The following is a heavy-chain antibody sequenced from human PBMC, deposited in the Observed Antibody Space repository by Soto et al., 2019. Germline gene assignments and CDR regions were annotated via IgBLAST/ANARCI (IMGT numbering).Heavy chain of an antibody. CDR2: ISGGGGNT. D-gene: IGHD7-27*01. CDR3: AKASVGMWSDFDY. V-gene: IGHV3-23*01. CDR1: GFTFSTFA. J-gene: IGHJ4*02. Sequence: EVQLLESGGGLVQPGESLTLSCAASGFTFSTFAMSWVRQAPGKGLEWVSAISGGGGNTYYAESAQGRFTISRDNSKRTLYLQMNSLRAEDTGIYSCAKASVGMWSDFDYWGQGTLVTVSS.